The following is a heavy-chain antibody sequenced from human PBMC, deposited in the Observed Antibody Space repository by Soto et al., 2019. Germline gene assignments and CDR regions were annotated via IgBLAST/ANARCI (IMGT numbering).Heavy chain of an antibody. Sequence: PGGSLRLSCAASGFTFSSYAMRWVRQAPVKGLEWVSYISSSGGTTYYADSVKGRFTISRDNAKNTLYLQMNSLRAEDTAVYYCAREWDGDGYNSGWFDPWGQGTLVTVSS. D-gene: IGHD5-12*01. V-gene: IGHV3-23*01. J-gene: IGHJ5*02. CDR3: AREWDGDGYNSGWFDP. CDR2: ISSSGGTT. CDR1: GFTFSSYA.